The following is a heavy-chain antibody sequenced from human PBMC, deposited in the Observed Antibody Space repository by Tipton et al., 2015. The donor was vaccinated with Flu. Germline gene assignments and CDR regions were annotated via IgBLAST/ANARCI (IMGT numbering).Heavy chain of an antibody. CDR1: GFSFRSFG. CDR3: AKSGGFDS. CDR2: LSHDGSSK. V-gene: IGHV3-30*18. J-gene: IGHJ4*02. D-gene: IGHD1-26*01. Sequence: SLRLSCAASGFSFRSFGMHWVRQAPGKGLEWVAALSHDGSSKYYADSVKGRFTISRDNSKDMLYLQMNSLRAEDTAVFYCAKSGGFDSWNQGALVIVSS.